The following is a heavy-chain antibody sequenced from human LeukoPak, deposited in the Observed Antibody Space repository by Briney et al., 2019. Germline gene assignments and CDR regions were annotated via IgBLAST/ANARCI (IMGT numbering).Heavy chain of an antibody. CDR1: GFTFSSYE. Sequence: PGRSLRLSCAASGFTFSSYEMNWVRQAPGKGLEWVSYISSSGSTIYYADSVKGRFTISRDNDKNSLYLQMNSLRAEDTAVYYCARDVNQRPYYYGMDVWGKGTTVTVSS. CDR3: ARDVNQRPYYYGMDV. V-gene: IGHV3-48*03. D-gene: IGHD2-2*01. J-gene: IGHJ6*04. CDR2: ISSSGSTI.